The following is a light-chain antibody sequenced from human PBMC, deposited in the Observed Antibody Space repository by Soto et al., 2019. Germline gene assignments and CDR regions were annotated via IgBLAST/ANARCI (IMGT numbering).Light chain of an antibody. J-gene: IGLJ1*01. CDR3: SSYKRTSRVYV. V-gene: IGLV2-14*01. CDR2: EVS. Sequence: QSVLTQPASVSGSPGQSITISCTGTSSDVGDYEYVSWYQQHPGKGPKLMIYEVSNRTSGVSNRFSGSKSGNAASLTISGLQAEDETEYFCSSYKRTSRVYVFGTGTKVTVL. CDR1: SSDVGDYEY.